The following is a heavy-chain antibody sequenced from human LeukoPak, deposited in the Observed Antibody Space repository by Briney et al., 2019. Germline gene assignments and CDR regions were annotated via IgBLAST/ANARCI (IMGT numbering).Heavy chain of an antibody. J-gene: IGHJ4*02. Sequence: SETLSLTCAVSGGSISSGGYSWSWIRQPPGKGLEWIGNIYPTGSTYYNPSLKSRVTISVDTSKNQFSLKLASVTAADTAVYFCARTNPIWFGSLSAPGTIDYWSQGTLVTVSS. CDR1: GGSISSGGYS. CDR3: ARTNPIWFGSLSAPGTIDY. D-gene: IGHD3-10*01. V-gene: IGHV4-30-2*01. CDR2: IYPTGST.